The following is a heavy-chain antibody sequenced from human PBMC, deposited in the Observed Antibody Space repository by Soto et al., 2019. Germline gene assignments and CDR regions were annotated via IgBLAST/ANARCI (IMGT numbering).Heavy chain of an antibody. J-gene: IGHJ6*02. V-gene: IGHV1-18*01. CDR3: ARVRYSSSWYKPTYYYYGMDV. CDR1: GYTFTSYG. CDR2: ISAYNGNT. D-gene: IGHD6-13*01. Sequence: VKVSCKASGYTFTSYGISWVRQAPGQGLEWMGWISAYNGNTNYAQKLQGRVTMTTDTSTSTAYMELRSLRSEDTAVYYCARVRYSSSWYKPTYYYYGMDVWGQGTTVTVSS.